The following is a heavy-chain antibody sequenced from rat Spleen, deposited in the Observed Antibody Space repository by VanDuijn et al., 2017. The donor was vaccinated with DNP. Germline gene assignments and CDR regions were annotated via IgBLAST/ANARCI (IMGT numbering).Heavy chain of an antibody. Sequence: QVQLQQSGAELAKPGSSVKISCKASGYTFSSYYISWIKQTTGQGLEYLGYIYTGSGGTNYNEKFKGKATLTVDKSSSTAFMQLSILTPDDSAVYYCARRRLPYWYFDFWGPGTMVTVSS. CDR2: IYTGSGGT. CDR1: GYTFSSYY. V-gene: IGHV1-43*01. CDR3: ARRRLPYWYFDF. D-gene: IGHD1-4*01. J-gene: IGHJ1*01.